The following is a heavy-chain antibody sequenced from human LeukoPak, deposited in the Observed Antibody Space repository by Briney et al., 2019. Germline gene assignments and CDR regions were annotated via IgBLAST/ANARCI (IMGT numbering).Heavy chain of an antibody. J-gene: IGHJ4*02. CDR2: ISGSGGST. D-gene: IGHD4-17*01. Sequence: GGSLRLSCATSGFTFRNAWMSWVRQAPGKGLEWVSAISGSGGSTYYADSVKGRLTISRDNSKNTLYLQMNSVRADDTAVYYCATTRTVTPVPFDHWGQGTLVTVSS. CDR1: GFTFRNAW. CDR3: ATTRTVTPVPFDH. V-gene: IGHV3-23*01.